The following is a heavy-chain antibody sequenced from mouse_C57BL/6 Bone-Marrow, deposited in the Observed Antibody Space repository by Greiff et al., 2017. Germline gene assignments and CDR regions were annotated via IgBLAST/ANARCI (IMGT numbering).Heavy chain of an antibody. Sequence: DVLLVESGGDLVKPGGSLKLSCAASGFTFSSYGMSWVRQTPDKRLEWVATISSGGSYTYYPDSVKGRFTISRDNAKNTLYLQMSSLKSEDTAMYYCARHRLRSPFDYGGQGTSLTVSS. V-gene: IGHV5-6*01. J-gene: IGHJ2*03. CDR3: ARHRLRSPFDY. D-gene: IGHD1-1*01. CDR2: ISSGGSYT. CDR1: GFTFSSYG.